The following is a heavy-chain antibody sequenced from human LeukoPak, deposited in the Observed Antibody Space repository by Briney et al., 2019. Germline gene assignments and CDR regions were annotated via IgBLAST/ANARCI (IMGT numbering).Heavy chain of an antibody. D-gene: IGHD3-9*01. Sequence: PGGSLRLSCAASGFTFSNYAIHWVRQAPGKGLEWVAFIGYDGSNKDYADSVKGRFTISRDNSKNTLYLQMNSLRAEDTAVYYCARDRSYYDILTGYYNYYGMDVWGQGTTVTVSS. CDR1: GFTFSNYA. V-gene: IGHV3-30*02. CDR2: IGYDGSNK. J-gene: IGHJ6*02. CDR3: ARDRSYYDILTGYYNYYGMDV.